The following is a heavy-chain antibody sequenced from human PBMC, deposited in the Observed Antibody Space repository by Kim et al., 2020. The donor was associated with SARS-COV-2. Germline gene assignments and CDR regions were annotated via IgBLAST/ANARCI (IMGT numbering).Heavy chain of an antibody. CDR2: IYLGDSDT. CDR1: GYNFPSYW. D-gene: IGHD3-16*01. J-gene: IGHJ4*02. CDR3: ARSAGPYDYYFDY. Sequence: GESQKISCKGSGYNFPSYWIGWVRRMPGKGLEWMGIIYLGDSDTRYSPSFRGQVTISADKSTTTAYLQWSSLKASDTAMYYCARSAGPYDYYFDYWGQGTLVTVSS. V-gene: IGHV5-51*01.